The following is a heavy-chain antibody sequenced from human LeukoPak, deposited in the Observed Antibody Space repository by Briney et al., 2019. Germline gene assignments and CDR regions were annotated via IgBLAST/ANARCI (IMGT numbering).Heavy chain of an antibody. CDR3: ASGAMAKSYYYYMDV. CDR1: GGSINSGDYY. CDR2: IYYSGST. D-gene: IGHD5-18*01. J-gene: IGHJ6*03. Sequence: SETLSLTCTVSGGSINSGDYYWVWIRQPPGKGLEWIGSIYYSGSTSYNPSLKSRVTMTVDTSKSQFSLKLSSVTAADTAVYYCASGAMAKSYYYYMDVWGKGTTVTVSS. V-gene: IGHV4-39*07.